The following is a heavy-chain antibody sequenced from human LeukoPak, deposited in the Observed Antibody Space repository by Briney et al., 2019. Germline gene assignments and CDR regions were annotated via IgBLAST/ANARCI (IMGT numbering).Heavy chain of an antibody. CDR3: ARGMGYSYGHPQGAFDI. CDR2: MSAYNGKT. J-gene: IGHJ3*02. CDR1: GYSFTSYG. D-gene: IGHD5-18*01. Sequence: ASVKVSCKASGYSFTSYGFNWVRQAPGQGLEWMGWMSAYNGKTNYAHSLRGRVTVTADTSTSTAYMELRSLRSEDTAVYYCARGMGYSYGHPQGAFDIWGQGTMVTVSS. V-gene: IGHV1-18*01.